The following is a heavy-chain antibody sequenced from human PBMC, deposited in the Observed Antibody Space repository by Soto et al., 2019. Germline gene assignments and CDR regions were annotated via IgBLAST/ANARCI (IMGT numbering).Heavy chain of an antibody. V-gene: IGHV3-48*02. Sequence: LVLSLAAAGFTFSSHSMNWVRQAPGKGLEWVSYISSSSNSIYCSDSVKGRFTISSDNAKNSLFLQMNSLRDEDTAVYYCARDLPLTSWVRGTEGWGDGTPVVVSP. CDR1: GFTFSSHS. J-gene: IGHJ4*03. CDR2: ISSSSNSI. D-gene: IGHD3-10*01. CDR3: ARDLPLTSWVRGTEG.